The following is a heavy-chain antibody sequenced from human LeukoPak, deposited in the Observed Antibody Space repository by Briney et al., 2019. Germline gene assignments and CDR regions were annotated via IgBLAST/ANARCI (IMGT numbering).Heavy chain of an antibody. CDR1: GVTFGDYG. Sequence: KPGGSLRLSCAASGVTFGDYGMSWVRQAPGKGLEWVSFISSSRSYIYYADSVKGRFTISRDNAKNSLYLQMNSLRAEDTAVYYCAKGGLTGDFPDLLRDVWGKGTTVTISS. CDR2: ISSSRSYI. J-gene: IGHJ6*04. V-gene: IGHV3-21*01. CDR3: AKGGLTGDFPDLLRDV. D-gene: IGHD7-27*01.